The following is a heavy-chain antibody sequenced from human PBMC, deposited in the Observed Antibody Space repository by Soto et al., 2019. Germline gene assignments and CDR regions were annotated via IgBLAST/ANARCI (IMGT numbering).Heavy chain of an antibody. V-gene: IGHV4-34*01. CDR2: INHSGST. CDR3: ARAFPNLPISSRSGYSKIGARRYYYYYMDV. D-gene: IGHD3-3*01. J-gene: IGHJ6*03. CDR1: GGSFSGYY. Sequence: SETLSLTCAVYGGSFSGYYWSWIRQPPGKGLEWIGEINHSGSTNYNPSLKSRVTISVDTSKNQFSLKLGSVTAADTAVYYCARAFPNLPISSRSGYSKIGARRYYYYYMDVWGKGTTVTVSS.